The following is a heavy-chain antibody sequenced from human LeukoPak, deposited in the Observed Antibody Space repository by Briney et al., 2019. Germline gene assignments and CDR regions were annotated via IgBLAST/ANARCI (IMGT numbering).Heavy chain of an antibody. CDR2: ISGSGGST. D-gene: IGHD6-6*01. CDR1: GFTFSSYA. CDR3: ARVGTARPTFDY. Sequence: GGSLRLSCAASGFTFSSYALSWVRQAPGKGLEWVSAISGSGGSTYYADSVKGRFTISRDNSKNTLYLQMNSLRAEDTAVYYCARVGTARPTFDYWGQGTLVTVSS. J-gene: IGHJ4*02. V-gene: IGHV3-23*01.